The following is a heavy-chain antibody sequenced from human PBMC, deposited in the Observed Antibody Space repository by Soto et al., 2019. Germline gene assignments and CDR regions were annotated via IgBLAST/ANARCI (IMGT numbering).Heavy chain of an antibody. D-gene: IGHD3-3*01. V-gene: IGHV4-31*03. Sequence: PSETLSLTCTVSGGSISSGGYYWSWIRQHPGKGLEWIGYIYYSGSTYYNPSLKSRVTISVDTSKNQFSLKLSSVTAADTAVYYCAREGSKYYDFWSVSGQQNWFDPWGQGTLVTVSS. CDR1: GGSISSGGYY. J-gene: IGHJ5*02. CDR3: AREGSKYYDFWSVSGQQNWFDP. CDR2: IYYSGST.